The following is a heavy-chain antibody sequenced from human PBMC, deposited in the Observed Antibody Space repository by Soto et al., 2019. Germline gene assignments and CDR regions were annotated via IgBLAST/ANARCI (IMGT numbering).Heavy chain of an antibody. CDR2: IYYSGST. CDR3: ARVSGSYLWDFDY. V-gene: IGHV4-59*01. D-gene: IGHD1-26*01. CDR1: GVSISSYY. Sequence: SKTLSLFCAATGVSISSYYWSWFRQPPGKGLEWIGYIYYSGSTNYNPSLKSRVTISVDTSKNQFSLKLSSVTAADTAVYYCARVSGSYLWDFDYWGQGTLVTVSS. J-gene: IGHJ4*02.